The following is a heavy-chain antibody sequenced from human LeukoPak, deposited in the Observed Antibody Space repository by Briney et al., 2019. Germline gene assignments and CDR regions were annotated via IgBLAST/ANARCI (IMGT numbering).Heavy chain of an antibody. CDR1: GFTFSSYW. D-gene: IGHD6-6*01. CDR2: ISSSSSYI. CDR3: ARVQSIAARRGGFGDFDY. Sequence: PGGSLRLSCAASGFTFSSYWMNWVRQAPGKGLEWVSSISSSSSYIYYADSVKGRFTISRDNAKNSLYLQMNSLRAEDTAVYYCARVQSIAARRGGFGDFDYWGQGTLVTVSS. J-gene: IGHJ4*02. V-gene: IGHV3-21*01.